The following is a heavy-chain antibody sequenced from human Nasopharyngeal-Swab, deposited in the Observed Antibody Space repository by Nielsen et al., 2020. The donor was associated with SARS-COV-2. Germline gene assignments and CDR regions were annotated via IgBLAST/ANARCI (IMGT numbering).Heavy chain of an antibody. Sequence: WVRQAPGQGLEWMETINPSGGRTAYAQKFQGRVTMTRDTSTSTVYMELSSLRSDDTAVYYCARDLEAAASYYYFYMDVWGKGTTVTVSS. CDR3: ARDLEAAASYYYFYMDV. D-gene: IGHD2-15*01. J-gene: IGHJ6*03. CDR2: INPSGGRT. V-gene: IGHV1-46*01.